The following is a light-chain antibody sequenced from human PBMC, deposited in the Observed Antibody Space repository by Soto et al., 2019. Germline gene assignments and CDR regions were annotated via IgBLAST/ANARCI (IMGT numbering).Light chain of an antibody. V-gene: IGKV2-28*01. J-gene: IGKJ4*01. CDR3: MQPLHTPLT. CDR1: QSLLHSDGYNY. CDR2: LGS. Sequence: DFVMTQSPPSLPVTPGEPASISCRSSQSLLHSDGYNYLDWYLQKPGQSPQILIYLGSNRASGVPDRFSGSGSGTDFKLNISRVEAEDVGVYYCMQPLHTPLTFGGGTTVEIK.